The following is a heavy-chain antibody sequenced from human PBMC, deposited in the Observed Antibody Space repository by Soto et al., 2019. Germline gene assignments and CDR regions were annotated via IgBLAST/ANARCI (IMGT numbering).Heavy chain of an antibody. J-gene: IGHJ3*01. Sequence: GAYLKISFKRSRYSFTTYWIRQVRPMPGKGMEGMGRIDPSDSYTNYRPACHGHVTISAGKAISNAYLEWSSLKASDTATYYCARQVFYVGTHGDGFALDVWGQGTMVTVSS. CDR1: RYSFTTYW. V-gene: IGHV5-10-1*01. CDR3: ARQVFYVGTHGDGFALDV. D-gene: IGHD3-10*01. CDR2: IDPSDSYT.